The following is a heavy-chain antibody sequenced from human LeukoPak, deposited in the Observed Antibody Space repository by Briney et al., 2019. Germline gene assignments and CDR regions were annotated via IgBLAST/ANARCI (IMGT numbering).Heavy chain of an antibody. J-gene: IGHJ3*02. CDR1: GYSFTSYW. Sequence: GESLKISCKGFGYSFTSYWIGWVRQMPGKGLEWMGIIYPGDSDTRYSPSFQGQVTISADKSISTAYLQWSSLKASDTAMYYCARLKAAAGTGGAFDIWGQGTMVTVSS. CDR2: IYPGDSDT. V-gene: IGHV5-51*01. D-gene: IGHD6-13*01. CDR3: ARLKAAAGTGGAFDI.